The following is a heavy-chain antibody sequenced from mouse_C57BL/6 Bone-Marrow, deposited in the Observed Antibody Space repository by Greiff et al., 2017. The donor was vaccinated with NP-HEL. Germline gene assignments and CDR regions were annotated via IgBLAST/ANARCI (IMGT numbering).Heavy chain of an antibody. CDR3: TTNYYGSSYDYAMDY. CDR1: GYTFTDYE. D-gene: IGHD1-1*01. CDR2: IDPETGGT. V-gene: IGHV1-15*01. J-gene: IGHJ4*01. Sequence: VQGVESGAELVRPGASVTLSCKASGYTFTDYEMHWVKQTPVHGLEWIGAIDPETGGTAYNQKFKGKAILTADKSSSTAYMELRSLTSEDSAVYYCTTNYYGSSYDYAMDYWGQGTAVTVSS.